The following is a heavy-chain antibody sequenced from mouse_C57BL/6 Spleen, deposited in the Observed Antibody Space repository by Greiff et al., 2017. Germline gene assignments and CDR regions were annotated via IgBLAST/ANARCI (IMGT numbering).Heavy chain of an antibody. V-gene: IGHV5-4*03. Sequence: EVKLMESGGGLVKPGGSLKLSCAASGFTFSSYAMSWVRQTPEKRLEWVATISDGGSYTYYPDNVKGRFTISRDNAKNNLYLQMSHLKSEDTAMYYCAGDYGSSHAWFAYWRQGTLVTVSA. J-gene: IGHJ3*01. CDR1: GFTFSSYA. CDR3: AGDYGSSHAWFAY. CDR2: ISDGGSYT. D-gene: IGHD1-1*01.